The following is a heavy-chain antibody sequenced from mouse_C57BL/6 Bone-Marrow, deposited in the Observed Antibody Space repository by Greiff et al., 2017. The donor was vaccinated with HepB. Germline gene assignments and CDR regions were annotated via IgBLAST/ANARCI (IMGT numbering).Heavy chain of an antibody. CDR3: ASWGSYWYFDV. V-gene: IGHV7-3*01. D-gene: IGHD1-1*01. J-gene: IGHJ1*03. Sequence: EVQVVESGGGLVQPGGSLSLSCAASGFTFTDYYMSWVRQPPGKALEWLGFIRNKANGYTTEYSASVKGRFTISRDNSQSILYLQMNALRAEDSATYYCASWGSYWYFDVWGTGTTVTVSS. CDR2: IRNKANGYTT. CDR1: GFTFTDYY.